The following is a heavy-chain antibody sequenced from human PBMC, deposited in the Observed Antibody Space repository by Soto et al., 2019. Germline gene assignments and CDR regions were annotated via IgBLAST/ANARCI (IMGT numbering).Heavy chain of an antibody. J-gene: IGHJ4*02. CDR2: ISAYNSNT. CDR3: ARLYCSGGSCYAGYFDY. CDR1: GYTFTSYG. Sequence: QVQLVQSGAEVKKPGASVKVSCKASGYTFTSYGISWVRQAPGQGLEWMGWISAYNSNTNYAQKLQGRVTMTTDTSTSTAYMELRSLRSDDTAVYYCARLYCSGGSCYAGYFDYWGQGTLVTVSS. V-gene: IGHV1-18*01. D-gene: IGHD2-15*01.